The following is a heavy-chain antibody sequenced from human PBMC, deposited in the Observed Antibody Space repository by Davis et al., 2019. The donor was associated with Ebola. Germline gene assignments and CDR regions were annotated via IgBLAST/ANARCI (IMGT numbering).Heavy chain of an antibody. CDR3: ARVIVPAAPTVYYYYYGMDV. CDR2: IYYSGST. V-gene: IGHV4-4*02. D-gene: IGHD2-2*01. Sequence: SETLSLTCAVSGGSISSSNWWRWVRQPPGKGLEWIGYIYYSGSTHYNPSLKSRVTISVDTSKNQFSLKLSSVTAADTAVYYCARVIVPAAPTVYYYYYGMDVWGQGTTVTVSS. J-gene: IGHJ6*02. CDR1: GGSISSSNW.